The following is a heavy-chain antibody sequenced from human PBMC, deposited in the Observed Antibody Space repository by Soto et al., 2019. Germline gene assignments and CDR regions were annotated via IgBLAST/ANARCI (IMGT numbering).Heavy chain of an antibody. CDR1: GGSISSYY. CDR3: ARFDYYDSGGYLDLGPN. CDR2: IYYSGST. J-gene: IGHJ4*02. V-gene: IGHV4-59*01. D-gene: IGHD3-22*01. Sequence: ASETLSLTCTVSGGSISSYYWSWIRQPPGKGLEWIGYIYYSGSTNYNPSLKSRVTISVDTSKNQFSLKLSSVTAADTAVYYCARFDYYDSGGYLDLGPNWGQGTPVTVSS.